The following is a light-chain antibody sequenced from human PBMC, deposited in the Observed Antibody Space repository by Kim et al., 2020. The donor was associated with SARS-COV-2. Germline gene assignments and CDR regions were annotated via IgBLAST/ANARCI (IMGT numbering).Light chain of an antibody. CDR2: GAS. CDR3: QQYGSSPPST. J-gene: IGKJ5*01. CDR1: QSVSSSY. V-gene: IGKV3-20*01. Sequence: PGERVTLSCRASQSVSSSYLAWYQQKPGQAPRLLIYGASSRATGIPDRFSGSGSGTDFTLTISRLEPEDFAVYYCQQYGSSPPSTFGQGTRLEIK.